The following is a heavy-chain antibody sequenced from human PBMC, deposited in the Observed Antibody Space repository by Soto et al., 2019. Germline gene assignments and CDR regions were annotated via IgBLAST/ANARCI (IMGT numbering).Heavy chain of an antibody. V-gene: IGHV4-31*03. D-gene: IGHD6-13*01. Sequence: SETLSLTCTVSGGSISSGGYYWSWIRQHPGNGLEWIGYIYYSGSTYYNPSLKSRVTISVDTSKNQFSLKLSSVTVADTAVYYCAIRIAAAGNGMVDVWGQGTTVTVSS. J-gene: IGHJ6*02. CDR2: IYYSGST. CDR3: AIRIAAAGNGMVDV. CDR1: GGSISSGGYY.